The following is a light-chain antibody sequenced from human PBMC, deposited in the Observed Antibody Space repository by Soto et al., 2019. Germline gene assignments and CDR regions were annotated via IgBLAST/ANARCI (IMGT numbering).Light chain of an antibody. V-gene: IGKV1-5*03. Sequence: DIQMTQSPSTLSASVGDRVTITCRASQSISSWLAWYQQKPGTAPNLLIYKASTLQGGVPSRFSGSGSWTEITLTISSMQPDDSAIYYCQQYSDNWTFCQGTKVEIK. CDR3: QQYSDNWT. CDR1: QSISSW. CDR2: KAS. J-gene: IGKJ1*01.